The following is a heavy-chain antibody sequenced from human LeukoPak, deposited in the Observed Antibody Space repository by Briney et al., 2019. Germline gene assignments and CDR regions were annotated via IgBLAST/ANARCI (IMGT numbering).Heavy chain of an antibody. J-gene: IGHJ1*01. CDR3: ATDSGSYYAEYFQH. Sequence: ASVKVSCKVSRYTLTELSMHWVRQAPGKGLEWMGDFDPEDGETIYTQKFQGRVTMTEDTSTDTAYMELSSLRSEDTAVYYCATDSGSYYAEYFQHWGQGTLVTVSS. CDR1: RYTLTELS. D-gene: IGHD1-26*01. V-gene: IGHV1-24*01. CDR2: FDPEDGET.